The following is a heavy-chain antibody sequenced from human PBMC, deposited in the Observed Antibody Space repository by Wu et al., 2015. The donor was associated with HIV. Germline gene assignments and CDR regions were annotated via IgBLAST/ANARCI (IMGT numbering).Heavy chain of an antibody. CDR2: INPNSGGT. CDR1: GYTFTGYY. Sequence: QVQLVQSGAEVKKPGASVKVSCKASGYTFTGYYMHWVRQAPGQGLEWMGWINPNSGGTNYAQKFQGRVTMTRDTSISTAYMELSRLRSDDTAVYYCASRYYYDSSGYYYYDYYYGMDVWGQGTTVTVSS. CDR3: ASRYYYDSSGYYYYDYYYGMDV. J-gene: IGHJ6*02. D-gene: IGHD3-22*01. V-gene: IGHV1-2*02.